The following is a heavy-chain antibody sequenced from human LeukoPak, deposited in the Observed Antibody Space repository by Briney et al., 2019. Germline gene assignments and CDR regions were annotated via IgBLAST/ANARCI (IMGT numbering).Heavy chain of an antibody. CDR3: AKDVVATIGPNAFDI. J-gene: IGHJ3*02. CDR1: GFTFDDYA. CDR2: ISWDGDSI. D-gene: IGHD5-12*01. V-gene: IGHV3-43*01. Sequence: GGSLRLSCAASGFTFDDYAMHWVRQAPGKGLEWVALISWDGDSIYYADSVKGRFTISRDNSKNSLYLQMNSLRTEDTALYYCAKDVVATIGPNAFDIWGQGTMVTVSS.